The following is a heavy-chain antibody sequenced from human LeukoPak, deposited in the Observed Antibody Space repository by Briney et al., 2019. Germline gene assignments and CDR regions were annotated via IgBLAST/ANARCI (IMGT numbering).Heavy chain of an antibody. CDR2: INPNSGGT. D-gene: IGHD6-13*01. Sequence: ASVKVSCKASGYTFTGYYMHWVRQAPGQGLEWMGWINPNSGGTNYAQKFQGRVTMTRDTSISTAYMELSRLRSDETAVYYCARDSLSYSSSWYSSSYGMDGWGQGTTVTVSS. CDR3: ARDSLSYSSSWYSSSYGMDG. J-gene: IGHJ6*02. CDR1: GYTFTGYY. V-gene: IGHV1-2*02.